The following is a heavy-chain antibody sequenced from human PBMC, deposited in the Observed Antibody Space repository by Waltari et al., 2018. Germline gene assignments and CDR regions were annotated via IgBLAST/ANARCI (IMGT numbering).Heavy chain of an antibody. CDR1: GGSFSGYY. CDR3: ARTREVVMGLFDY. V-gene: IGHV4-34*01. J-gene: IGHJ4*02. D-gene: IGHD3-22*01. Sequence: QVQLQQWGAGLLKPSETLSLTCAAYGGSFSGYYWSWIRQPPGKGLEWIGEINHSGSTKYNQSRKSRVTISVDTSKNQVSLELSSVTAADTAVYYCARTREVVMGLFDYWGQGTLVTVSS. CDR2: INHSGST.